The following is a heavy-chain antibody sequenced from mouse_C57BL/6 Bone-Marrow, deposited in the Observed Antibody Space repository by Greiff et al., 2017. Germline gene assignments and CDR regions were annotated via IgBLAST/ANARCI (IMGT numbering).Heavy chain of an antibody. CDR2: IYPGDGDT. CDR1: GYAFSSSW. J-gene: IGHJ2*01. V-gene: IGHV1-82*01. D-gene: IGHD2-3*01. Sequence: QVQLQQSGPELVKPGASVKISCKASGYAFSSSWMNWVKQRPGKGLEWIGRIYPGDGDTNYNGKFKGKATLTADKSSSTAYMQLSSLTSEDSAVYFCARSGWLLSFDYWGQGTPLTVSS. CDR3: ARSGWLLSFDY.